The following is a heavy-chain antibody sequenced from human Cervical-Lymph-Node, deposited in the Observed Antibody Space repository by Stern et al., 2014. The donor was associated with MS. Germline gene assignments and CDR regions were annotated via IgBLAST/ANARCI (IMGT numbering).Heavy chain of an antibody. V-gene: IGHV1-2*02. Sequence: VHLVESGAEVKKPWASVKVSCKASAYTIPDYYTHWVRQAPGHGLEWMGWINPNSGGTYSAQKFQGRLTMTRDTSISTAYMELSSLRSDDTAVYYCARGGGYSYSTLDYWGQGTQVTVSS. CDR3: ARGGGYSYSTLDY. CDR1: AYTIPDYY. D-gene: IGHD3-10*01. J-gene: IGHJ4*02. CDR2: INPNSGGT.